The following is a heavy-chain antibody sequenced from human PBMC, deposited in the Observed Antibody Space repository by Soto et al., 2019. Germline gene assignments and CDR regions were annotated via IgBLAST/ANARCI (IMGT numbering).Heavy chain of an antibody. Sequence: VQLLDSGGGLVQPGGSLRLSCAASGFTFSSYAMSWVRQAPGKGLEWVSGISGSGGDTYYADSVKGRFTISRDNSKNTVDLQMNSLRAEVTAVYYCAKGRGVVDYWGQGTLVIVSS. CDR1: GFTFSSYA. CDR3: AKGRGVVDY. CDR2: ISGSGGDT. V-gene: IGHV3-23*01. J-gene: IGHJ4*02. D-gene: IGHD5-12*01.